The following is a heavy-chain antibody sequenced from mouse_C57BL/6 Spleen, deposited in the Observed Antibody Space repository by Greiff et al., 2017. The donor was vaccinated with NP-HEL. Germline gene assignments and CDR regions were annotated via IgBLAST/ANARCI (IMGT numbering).Heavy chain of an antibody. J-gene: IGHJ3*01. CDR3: ARDEKTYYGSSSFAY. D-gene: IGHD1-1*01. CDR1: GFTFSSYA. CDR2: ISDGGSYT. V-gene: IGHV5-4*01. Sequence: EVKLVESGGGLVKPGGSLKLSCAASGFTFSSYAMSWVRQTPEKRLEWVATISDGGSYTYYPDNVKGRFTISRDNAKNNLYLQMSHLKSEDTAMYYCARDEKTYYGSSSFAYWGQGTLVTVSA.